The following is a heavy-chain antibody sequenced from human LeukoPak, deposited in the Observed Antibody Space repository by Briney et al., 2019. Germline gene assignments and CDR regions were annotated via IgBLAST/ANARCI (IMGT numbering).Heavy chain of an antibody. CDR3: ARDLVRYSRSWYGGVPYY. Sequence: GGSLRLSCAASGFTFSDYYMSWIRQAPGKGLEWVSYISSSGSTIYYADSVKGRFTISRDNAKNSLYLQMNSLRAGDTAVYYCARDLVRYSRSWYGGVPYYWGQGTLVTVSS. J-gene: IGHJ4*02. V-gene: IGHV3-11*04. CDR1: GFTFSDYY. D-gene: IGHD6-13*01. CDR2: ISSSGSTI.